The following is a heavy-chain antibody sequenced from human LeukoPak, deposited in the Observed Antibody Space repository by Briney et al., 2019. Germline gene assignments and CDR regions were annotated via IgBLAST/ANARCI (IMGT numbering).Heavy chain of an antibody. CDR2: ISSSSSYI. Sequence: PGGSLRLSCAASGFTFSSYSMNWVRQAPGKGLEWVSSISSSSSYIYYADSVKGRFTTSRDSAKNSLYLQMNSLRAEDTAVYYCARPTESYYYYYLDVWGKGTTVIVSS. CDR3: ARPTESYYYYYLDV. V-gene: IGHV3-21*01. CDR1: GFTFSSYS. J-gene: IGHJ6*03.